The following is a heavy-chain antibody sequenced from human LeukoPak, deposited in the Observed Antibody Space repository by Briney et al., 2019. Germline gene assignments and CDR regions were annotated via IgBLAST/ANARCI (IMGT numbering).Heavy chain of an antibody. Sequence: GESLQISCQGSGYSFTSYWIGWVRQMPGKGLEWMGIIYPGDSDTRYSPSSQGQVTISADKSISTAYLQWSSLKASDTAMYYCASNYYDSSGYHYWGQEPWSPSPQ. CDR3: ASNYYDSSGYHY. CDR2: IYPGDSDT. CDR1: GYSFTSYW. D-gene: IGHD3-22*01. J-gene: IGHJ4*01. V-gene: IGHV5-51*01.